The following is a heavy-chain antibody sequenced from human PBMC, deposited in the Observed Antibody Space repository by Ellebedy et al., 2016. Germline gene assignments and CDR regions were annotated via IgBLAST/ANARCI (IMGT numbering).Heavy chain of an antibody. V-gene: IGHV3-30*18. J-gene: IGHJ6*02. CDR3: AKDRAETEYYYYGMDV. Sequence: GGSLRLXXAASGFTFSSYGMHWVRQAPGKGLEWVAVISYDGSNKYYADSVKGRFTISRDNSKNTLYLQMNSLRAEDTAVYYCAKDRAETEYYYYGMDVWGQGTTVTVSS. CDR2: ISYDGSNK. CDR1: GFTFSSYG. D-gene: IGHD1-14*01.